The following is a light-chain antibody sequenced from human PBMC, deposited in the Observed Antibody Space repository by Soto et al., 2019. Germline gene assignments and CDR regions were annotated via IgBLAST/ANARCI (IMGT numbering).Light chain of an antibody. CDR2: GVK. V-gene: IGLV2-14*01. CDR3: ATWDQSLNGVV. CDR1: GRDIGAYNY. Sequence: QSVLTQPASVSGSPGQSITISCTGSGRDIGAYNYVSWYQQHPGKAPKLIIYGVKNRPSGVSNRFSASKSAFTASLTISGLQAEDEADYYCATWDQSLNGVVFGGGTKVTVL. J-gene: IGLJ2*01.